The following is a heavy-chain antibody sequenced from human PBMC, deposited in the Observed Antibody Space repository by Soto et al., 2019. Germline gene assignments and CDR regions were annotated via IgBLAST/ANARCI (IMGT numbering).Heavy chain of an antibody. CDR3: AKDRVAVAGTDAFDT. CDR1: GFTFSSYA. Sequence: PGGSLRLSCAASGFTFSSYAMSWVRQAPGKGLEWVSAISGSGGGTYYADSVKGRFTISRDNSKNTLYLQMNSLRAEDTAVYYCAKDRVAVAGTDAFDTWGQGTMVTVSS. J-gene: IGHJ3*02. CDR2: ISGSGGGT. D-gene: IGHD6-19*01. V-gene: IGHV3-23*01.